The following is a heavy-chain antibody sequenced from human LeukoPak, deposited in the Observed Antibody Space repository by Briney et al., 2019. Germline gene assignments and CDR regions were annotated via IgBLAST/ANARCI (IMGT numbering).Heavy chain of an antibody. CDR2: IYPGDSDT. D-gene: IGHD6-13*01. CDR3: VRQSGSSWYAED. J-gene: IGHJ4*02. Sequence: GESLQISCKGSGDSFTSYWIGWVRQLPGKGLEWMGIIYPGDSDTRYSPSFQGQVTFSADKSISTAYLQWSSLKASDTAMYYCVRQSGSSWYAEDWGQGTLVTVSS. V-gene: IGHV5-51*01. CDR1: GDSFTSYW.